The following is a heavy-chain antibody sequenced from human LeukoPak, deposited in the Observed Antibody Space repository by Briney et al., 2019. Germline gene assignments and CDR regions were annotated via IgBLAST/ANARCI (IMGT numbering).Heavy chain of an antibody. Sequence: GGSLRLSCAASVFTFSSYWMSWVRQAPGKGLEWVANIKQDGSEKYYVDSVKGRFTISRDNAKNSLYLQMNSLRAEDTAVYYCARDDCSGGSCYSHAFDIWGQGTMVTVPS. J-gene: IGHJ3*02. D-gene: IGHD2-15*01. CDR2: IKQDGSEK. CDR3: ARDDCSGGSCYSHAFDI. V-gene: IGHV3-7*01. CDR1: VFTFSSYW.